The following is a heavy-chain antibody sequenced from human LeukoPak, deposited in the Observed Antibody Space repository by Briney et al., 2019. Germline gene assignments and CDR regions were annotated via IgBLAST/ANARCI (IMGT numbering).Heavy chain of an antibody. CDR2: INPNSGGT. CDR3: AITRAIWFGEADAFDI. J-gene: IGHJ3*02. D-gene: IGHD3-10*01. Sequence: ASVKVSCKASGYTFTGYYMHWVRQAPGQGLEWMGWINPNSGGTNYAQKFQGRVTMTRDTSISTAYMELSRLRSDDTAVYYCAITRAIWFGEADAFDIWGQGTMVTVTS. CDR1: GYTFTGYY. V-gene: IGHV1-2*02.